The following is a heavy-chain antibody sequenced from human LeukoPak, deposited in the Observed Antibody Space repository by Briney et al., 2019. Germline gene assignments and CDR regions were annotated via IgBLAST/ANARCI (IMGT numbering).Heavy chain of an antibody. V-gene: IGHV3-11*04. CDR3: ARESIAAAGTLGTSDY. J-gene: IGHJ4*02. CDR2: ISSSGSTI. CDR1: GFTFSDYY. D-gene: IGHD6-13*01. Sequence: GGSLRLSCAASGFTFSDYYMSWIRQAPGKGLEWVSYISSSGSTIYYADSVRGRFTISRDNAKNSLYLQMNSLRAEDTAVYYCARESIAAAGTLGTSDYWGQGTLVTVSS.